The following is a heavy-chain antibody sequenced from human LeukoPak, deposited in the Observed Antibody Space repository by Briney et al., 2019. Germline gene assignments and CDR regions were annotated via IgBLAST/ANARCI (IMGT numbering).Heavy chain of an antibody. J-gene: IGHJ4*02. CDR1: GFTFSNSW. CDR2: INTDGTNT. V-gene: IGHV3-74*03. CDR3: ARDQTQTGPTTVDY. Sequence: PGGSLRLSCVTSGFTFSNSWMHWVRQTPGKGLLWVSRINTDGTNTKYADSVKGRFTISRDNAKNTLYLQMNTLRAEDTAVYYCARDQTQTGPTTVDYWGQGTLVTVSS. D-gene: IGHD1-14*01.